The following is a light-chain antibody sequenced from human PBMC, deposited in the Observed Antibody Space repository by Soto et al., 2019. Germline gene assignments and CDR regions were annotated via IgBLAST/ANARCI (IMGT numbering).Light chain of an antibody. J-gene: IGKJ1*01. V-gene: IGKV1-5*01. CDR3: LQYSSHSWT. Sequence: DIQMTQSPSTLSASVGERVTITCRASRSISDWLAWYQQKPGKAPELLIFDASSLKSGVPSRFSGSGSGTEFTLTISRLQPDDVATYYCLQYSSHSWTFGQGTKVDIK. CDR1: RSISDW. CDR2: DAS.